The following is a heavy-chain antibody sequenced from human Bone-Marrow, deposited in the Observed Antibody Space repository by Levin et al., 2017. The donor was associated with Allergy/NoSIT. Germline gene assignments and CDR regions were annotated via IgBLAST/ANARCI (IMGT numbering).Heavy chain of an antibody. J-gene: IGHJ4*02. CDR1: GYTFSGFD. V-gene: IGHV1-8*01. CDR3: ARSLRKSNGWNRVLGF. Sequence: PEASVKVSCKTSGYTFSGFDINWVRQATGQGLEWMGWMNSNSANAGYEEKFQGRLTMTRNTSISTAYMELSSLRSDDTAVYYCARSLRKSNGWNRVLGFWGQGTLVTVSP. D-gene: IGHD6-19*01. CDR2: MNSNSANA.